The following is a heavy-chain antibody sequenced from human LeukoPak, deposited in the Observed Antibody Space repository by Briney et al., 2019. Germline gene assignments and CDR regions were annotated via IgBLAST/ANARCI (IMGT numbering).Heavy chain of an antibody. J-gene: IGHJ4*02. D-gene: IGHD6-13*01. Sequence: GESLKISCKASGYSFSSYWIAWVRQMPGKGLEWMGIIYPGDSDTRYSPSFQGQVTISADKSISTAYLQWSSLKASDTAMYYCARLNSSWSFDYWGQGALVTVSS. V-gene: IGHV5-51*01. CDR2: IYPGDSDT. CDR1: GYSFSSYW. CDR3: ARLNSSWSFDY.